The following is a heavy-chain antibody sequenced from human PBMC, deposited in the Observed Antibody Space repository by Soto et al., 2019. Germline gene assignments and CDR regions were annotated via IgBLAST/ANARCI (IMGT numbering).Heavy chain of an antibody. CDR2: MFYGVST. CDR3: ARLPSRHLVDY. Sequence: ERLGRTGAVCGSSIHSSGYYWGWIRQPPGKGLEWIGSMFYGVSTYYNPSLKSRVTVSVDTSKNQFSLNLRSVTAADTAVYYCARLPSRHLVDYWGQGTPVTVYS. V-gene: IGHV4-39*01. J-gene: IGHJ4*02. CDR1: GSSIHSSGYY. D-gene: IGHD3-3*02.